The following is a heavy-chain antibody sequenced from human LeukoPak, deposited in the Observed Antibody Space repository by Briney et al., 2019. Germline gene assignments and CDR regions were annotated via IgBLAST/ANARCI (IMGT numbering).Heavy chain of an antibody. J-gene: IGHJ4*02. D-gene: IGHD3-10*01. CDR1: GFTFANSW. V-gene: IGHV3-7*01. Sequence: GGSLRLSCAASGFTFANSWMTWVRQAPGKGREWVASSKQDGSVQHYVDSVRGRFAISRDNAKNALYLPMNSLRDEDTAMYYCARNRAAPENWDQGTLVTVSS. CDR3: ARNRAAPEN. CDR2: SKQDGSVQ.